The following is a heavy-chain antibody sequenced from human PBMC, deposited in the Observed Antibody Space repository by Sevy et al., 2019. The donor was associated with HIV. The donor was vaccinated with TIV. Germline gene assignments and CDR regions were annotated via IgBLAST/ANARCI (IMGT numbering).Heavy chain of an antibody. CDR3: AKNRGRTALIALEF. Sequence: GGSLRLSCEASGYTFSHYAMSWVRQAPGKGLEWVSAITSCGSGTYYAVSVKGRFTISRDNSKDRLYLQLHSLRPEDTTIYYWAKNRGRTALIALEFWGQGTMVTVSS. CDR2: ITSCGSGT. CDR1: GYTFSHYA. D-gene: IGHD2-21*01. J-gene: IGHJ4*01. V-gene: IGHV3-23*01.